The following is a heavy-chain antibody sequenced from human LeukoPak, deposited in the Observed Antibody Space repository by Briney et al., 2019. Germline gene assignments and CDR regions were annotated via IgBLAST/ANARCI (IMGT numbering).Heavy chain of an antibody. CDR3: ARVVLCSGGSCYHWFDP. V-gene: IGHV1-18*01. D-gene: IGHD2-15*01. Sequence: ASVKVSCKASGYTFTSYGISWVRQAPGQGLEWMGWISAYNGNTNYAQKLQGRVTMTTDTSTSTAYMELRSLRSDDTAVYYCARVVLCSGGSCYHWFDPWGQGTLVTVSS. CDR2: ISAYNGNT. J-gene: IGHJ5*02. CDR1: GYTFTSYG.